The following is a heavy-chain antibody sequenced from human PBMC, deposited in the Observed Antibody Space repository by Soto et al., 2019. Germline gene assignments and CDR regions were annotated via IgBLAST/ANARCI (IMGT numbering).Heavy chain of an antibody. CDR3: ARGHTGYGNFDY. D-gene: IGHD5-12*01. J-gene: IGHJ4*02. Sequence: DVQLVESGGGIVQPGGSLRLSCAASGFTVTSYWMHWVRQAPGKGLVWVSRTSPAGSSTYYADFVRGRFTISKDTARNTLYLQINSLGVEETAVYYCARGHTGYGNFDYWGQGTLVTVSS. V-gene: IGHV3-74*01. CDR2: TSPAGSST. CDR1: GFTVTSYW.